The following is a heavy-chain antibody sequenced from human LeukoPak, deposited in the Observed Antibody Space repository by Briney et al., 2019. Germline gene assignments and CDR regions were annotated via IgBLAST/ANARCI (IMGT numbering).Heavy chain of an antibody. CDR2: IHPNSGNT. J-gene: IGHJ4*02. V-gene: IGHV1-2*06. D-gene: IGHD5/OR15-5a*01. CDR3: AXXXXXWSXXHY. CDR1: GYTFTGYS. Sequence: ASVKVSCKASGYTFTGYSIHWVRQAPGQGLEWMGRIHPNSGNTYYAQKFQGRVTMTSDPSINTVYLELSMLRGDDTAVYYCAXXXXXWSXXHYWXQGTLIPVFS.